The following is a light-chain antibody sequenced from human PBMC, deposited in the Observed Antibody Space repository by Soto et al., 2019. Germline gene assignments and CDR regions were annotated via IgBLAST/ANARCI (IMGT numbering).Light chain of an antibody. V-gene: IGLV2-14*03. J-gene: IGLJ3*02. CDR1: TSDVGAYNY. Sequence: QSALTQPASVSGSPGQSITISCTGTTSDVGAYNYVAWYQHHPGKATKLLIYDVSFRPSGVSNRFSGSKSGNTASLTISGLQAEDEVDYYCSSVATTSPLVFGGGTKLTVL. CDR3: SSVATTSPLV. CDR2: DVS.